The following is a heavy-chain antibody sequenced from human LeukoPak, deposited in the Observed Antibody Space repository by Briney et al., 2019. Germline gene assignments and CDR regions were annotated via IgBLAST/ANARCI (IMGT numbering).Heavy chain of an antibody. Sequence: ASETLSLTCTVSGGSISSYYWSWIRQPPGKGLEWIGYIYYSGSTNYNPSLKSRVTISVDTSKNQFSLKLSSVTAADTAVYYCARSYSSEPYSDYWGQGTLVTVSS. J-gene: IGHJ4*02. CDR3: ARSYSSEPYSDY. V-gene: IGHV4-59*01. CDR2: IYYSGST. D-gene: IGHD6-19*01. CDR1: GGSISSYY.